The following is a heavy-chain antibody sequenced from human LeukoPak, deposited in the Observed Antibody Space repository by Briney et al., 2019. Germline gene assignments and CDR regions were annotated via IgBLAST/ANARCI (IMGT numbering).Heavy chain of an antibody. D-gene: IGHD6-19*01. CDR1: GFTFSDYY. CDR2: MSSSGSTI. CDR3: ARVLEQWLSPFDY. Sequence: PGGSLRLSCAASGFTFSDYYMSWIRQAPGKGLEWVSYMSSSGSTIYYADSVKGRFTISRDNAKNSLYLQMNSLRAEDTAVYYCARVLEQWLSPFDYWGQGTLVTVSS. J-gene: IGHJ4*02. V-gene: IGHV3-11*01.